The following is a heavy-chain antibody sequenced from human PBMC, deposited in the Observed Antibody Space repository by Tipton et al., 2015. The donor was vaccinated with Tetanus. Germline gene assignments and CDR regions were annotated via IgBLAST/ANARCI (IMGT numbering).Heavy chain of an antibody. CDR3: ARYYDSSGYYRRRYTSSFDY. CDR1: GGSISSFNYY. CDR2: IYYSGST. D-gene: IGHD3-22*01. Sequence: TLSLTCTVSGGSISSFNYYWGWVRQPPGKGLEWIGSIYYSGSTYYNPSLRSRVTLSVDTSKNQFSLKLSSVTAADTAVYYCARYYDSSGYYRRRYTSSFDYWGQGTLVTVSS. J-gene: IGHJ4*02. V-gene: IGHV4-39*07.